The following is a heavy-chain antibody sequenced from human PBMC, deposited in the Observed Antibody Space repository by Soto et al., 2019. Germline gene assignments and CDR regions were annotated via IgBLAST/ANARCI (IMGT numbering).Heavy chain of an antibody. Sequence: SVKVSCKASGGTFSSYAISWVRQAPGQGLEWMGGIIPIFGTANYAQKFQGRVTITADESTSTAYMELSSLRSEDTAVYYCASPLMAGQVPDAFDIWGQGTMVTVSS. J-gene: IGHJ3*02. CDR2: IIPIFGTA. V-gene: IGHV1-69*13. CDR3: ASPLMAGQVPDAFDI. CDR1: GGTFSSYA.